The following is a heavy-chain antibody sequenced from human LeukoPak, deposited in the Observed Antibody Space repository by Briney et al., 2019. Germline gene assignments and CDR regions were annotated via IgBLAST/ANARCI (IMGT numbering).Heavy chain of an antibody. D-gene: IGHD3-22*01. CDR3: ARDIMIGAFDI. J-gene: IGHJ3*02. V-gene: IGHV4-38-2*02. CDR2: IYHSGST. Sequence: SETLSLTCTVSGYSISSGYYWGWIRQPPGKGLEWIGSIYHSGSTYYNPSLKSRVAISVDTSKNQFSLKLSSVTAADTAVYYCARDIMIGAFDIWGQGTMVTVSS. CDR1: GYSISSGYY.